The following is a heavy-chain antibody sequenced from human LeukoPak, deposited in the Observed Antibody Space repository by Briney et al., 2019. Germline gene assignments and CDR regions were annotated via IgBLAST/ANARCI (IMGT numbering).Heavy chain of an antibody. CDR3: TSSSWPRPFDY. Sequence: GGSLRLSCAASGFTFSGSAMHWVRQASGKGLEWVGRIRSKANSYATAHAASVKGRFTISRDDSKNTAYLQMNSLKTEDTAVYYCTSSSWPRPFDYWGQGTLVTVSS. D-gene: IGHD6-13*01. CDR2: IRSKANSYAT. V-gene: IGHV3-73*01. CDR1: GFTFSGSA. J-gene: IGHJ4*02.